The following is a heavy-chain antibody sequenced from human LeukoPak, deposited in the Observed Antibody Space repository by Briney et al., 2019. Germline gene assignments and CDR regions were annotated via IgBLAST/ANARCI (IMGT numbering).Heavy chain of an antibody. CDR2: IIPILGIA. D-gene: IGHD7-27*01. Sequence: GASVKVSCKASGGTFSSYTISWLRQAPGQGLEWMGRIIPILGIANYAQKFQGRVTITADKSSSTAYMELSSLRSEDTAVSSCAGSSTNWGKAPIDYWGQGTLVTVSS. J-gene: IGHJ4*02. CDR3: AGSSTNWGKAPIDY. CDR1: GGTFSSYT. V-gene: IGHV1-69*02.